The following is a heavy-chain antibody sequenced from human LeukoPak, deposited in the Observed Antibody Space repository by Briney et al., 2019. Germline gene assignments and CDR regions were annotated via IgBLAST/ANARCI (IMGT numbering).Heavy chain of an antibody. D-gene: IGHD3-10*01. V-gene: IGHV4-30-4*08. CDR1: GGSISSGDYY. CDR2: IYYSGST. Sequence: SQTLSLTCTVSGGSISSGDYYWSWIRQPQGKGLEWVVYIYYSGSTYYNPSLKSRVTISVNSSKNQFSLKLSFVTAAGTVVYYCSEDLPLYYYGSGSPFDYWGQGTLVTVSS. CDR3: SEDLPLYYYGSGSPFDY. J-gene: IGHJ4*02.